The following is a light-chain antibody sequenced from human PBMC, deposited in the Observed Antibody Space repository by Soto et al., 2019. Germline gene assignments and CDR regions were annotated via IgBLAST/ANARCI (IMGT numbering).Light chain of an antibody. Sequence: QSALTQPAYVSGSPGQSITISCTGTSSDVGGYNYVSWYQQHPGKAPKLMIYDVSNRPSGVSNRFSGSKSGNTASLTISGLEAEDEADYYCSSYTSNSTRVFGGGTQLTVL. CDR1: SSDVGGYNY. V-gene: IGLV2-14*01. CDR2: DVS. CDR3: SSYTSNSTRV. J-gene: IGLJ2*01.